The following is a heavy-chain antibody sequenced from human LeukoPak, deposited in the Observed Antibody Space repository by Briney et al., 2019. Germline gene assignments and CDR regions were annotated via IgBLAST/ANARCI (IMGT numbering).Heavy chain of an antibody. J-gene: IGHJ3*01. CDR1: GVTLSRYR. CDR3: ARVVSYAFDF. V-gene: IGHV3-7*01. Sequence: GSLRLSCVPSGVTLSRYRMSWGCQAPGEGRERGAHISHEGRETYYVDSVRGRLPISRGNTKNSLYLQITSPRAEDPAVFYCARVVSYAFDFWGQGTMVTVSS. CDR2: ISHEGRET.